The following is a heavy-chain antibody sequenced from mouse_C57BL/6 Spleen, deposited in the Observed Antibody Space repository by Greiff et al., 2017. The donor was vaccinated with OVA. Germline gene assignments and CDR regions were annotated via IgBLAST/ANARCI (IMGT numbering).Heavy chain of an antibody. CDR3: ARNYGSRGYFDV. CDR2: IRNKANGYTT. J-gene: IGHJ1*03. CDR1: GFTFTDYY. Sequence: EVKLQESGGGLVQPGGSLSLSCAASGFTFTDYYMSWVRQPPGQALEWLGFIRNKANGYTTEYSASVKGRFTISRDNSQSILYLQMNALRAEDSATYYCARNYGSRGYFDVWGTGTTVTVSS. D-gene: IGHD1-1*01. V-gene: IGHV7-3*01.